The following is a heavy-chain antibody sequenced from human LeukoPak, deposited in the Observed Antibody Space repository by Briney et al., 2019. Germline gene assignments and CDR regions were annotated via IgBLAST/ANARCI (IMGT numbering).Heavy chain of an antibody. CDR2: ISSSSSYI. Sequence: GGSLRLSCAASGFTFSSYSMNWVRQAPGEGLEWVSSISSSSSYIYYADSVKGRFTISRDNAKNSLFLQMNSLRAEDTAVYYCARGLGWLHSWGQGTLVTVSS. D-gene: IGHD3/OR15-3a*01. J-gene: IGHJ5*02. CDR3: ARGLGWLHS. V-gene: IGHV3-21*01. CDR1: GFTFSSYS.